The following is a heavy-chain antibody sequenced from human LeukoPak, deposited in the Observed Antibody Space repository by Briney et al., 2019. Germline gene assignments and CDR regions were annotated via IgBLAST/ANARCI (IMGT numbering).Heavy chain of an antibody. J-gene: IGHJ4*02. CDR3: AKDVGKWESLHFFDY. Sequence: GGSLRLSCLTSGFTFSTNATSWVRQAPGKGLEWISGISGSGASTYYADSVTGRFTISRDNSRNTLYLQMNSLRGDDTAVYYCAKDVGKWESLHFFDYWGQGTLVTVSS. D-gene: IGHD1-26*01. V-gene: IGHV3-23*01. CDR1: GFTFSTNA. CDR2: ISGSGAST.